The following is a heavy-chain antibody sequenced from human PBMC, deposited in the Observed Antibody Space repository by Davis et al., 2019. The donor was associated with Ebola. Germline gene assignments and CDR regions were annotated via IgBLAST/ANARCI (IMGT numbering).Heavy chain of an antibody. V-gene: IGHV4-59*01. Sequence: MPSETLSLTCTVSGGSISSYYWSWIRQPPGKGLEWIGHIYYSGSTNYNPSLKSRVTISVDTSKNQFSLKLSSLTAADTAVYYCARGWNYFFYYMDVWGKGTTVTVSS. CDR3: ARGWNYFFYYMDV. CDR1: GGSISSYY. D-gene: IGHD1-1*01. CDR2: IYYSGST. J-gene: IGHJ6*03.